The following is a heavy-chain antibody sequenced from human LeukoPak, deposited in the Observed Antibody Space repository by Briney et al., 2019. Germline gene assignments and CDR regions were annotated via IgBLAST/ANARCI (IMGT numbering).Heavy chain of an antibody. CDR3: ARHLSGTTMAHYFDF. CDR1: GDSISSARNY. V-gene: IGHV4-39*01. Sequence: SETLSLTCTVSGDSISSARNYWGWIRQSPGKGLEWLASIYSSGTTQSNPSLKSRVSISIDTSKNQFSLKLYSVTASDAAIYYCARHLSGTTMAHYFDFWGQGTLVTVSS. CDR2: IYSSGTT. D-gene: IGHD1-1*01. J-gene: IGHJ4*02.